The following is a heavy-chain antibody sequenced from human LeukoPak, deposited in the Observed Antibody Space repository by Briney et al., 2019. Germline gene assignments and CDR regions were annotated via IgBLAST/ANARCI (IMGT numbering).Heavy chain of an antibody. V-gene: IGHV4-31*03. CDR3: ARGNTAVAYDAFDI. J-gene: IGHJ3*02. D-gene: IGHD5-18*01. Sequence: SETLSLTCTVSGGSISSGGYYCSWIRQHPGKGLEWIGYIYYSGSTYYNPSLKSRVTISVDTSKNQFSLKLSSVTAADTAVYYCARGNTAVAYDAFDIWGQRTMVTVSS. CDR1: GGSISSGGYY. CDR2: IYYSGST.